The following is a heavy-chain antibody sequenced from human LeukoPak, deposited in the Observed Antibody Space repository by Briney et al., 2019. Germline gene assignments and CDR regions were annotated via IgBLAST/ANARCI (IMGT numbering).Heavy chain of an antibody. CDR2: IIPIFGTA. Sequence: ASVKVSCKASGGTFSSYAISWVRQAPGQGLEWMGGIIPIFGTANYAQKFQGRVTITADESTSTAYMELSSLRSEDTAVYYCARDWRLRYFDWSTDYYYCGMDVWGQGTTVTVSS. J-gene: IGHJ6*02. CDR1: GGTFSSYA. V-gene: IGHV1-69*01. D-gene: IGHD3-9*01. CDR3: ARDWRLRYFDWSTDYYYCGMDV.